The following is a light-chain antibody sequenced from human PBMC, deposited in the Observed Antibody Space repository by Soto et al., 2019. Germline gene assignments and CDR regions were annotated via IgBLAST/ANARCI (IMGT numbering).Light chain of an antibody. CDR3: QQYGSPSFA. CDR2: GAF. Sequence: EIVLTQSPGTLSVSPGERATLFCRARQSISSTYLAWYQQKPGQAPRLLLYGAFNKATGIPDRFSGSGSETDFTLTISRLEPGDGSFYYCQQYGSPSFAFGPGTKVDVK. V-gene: IGKV3-20*01. CDR1: QSISSTY. J-gene: IGKJ3*01.